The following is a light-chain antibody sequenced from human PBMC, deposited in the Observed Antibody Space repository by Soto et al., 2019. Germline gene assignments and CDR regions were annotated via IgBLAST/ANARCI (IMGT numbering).Light chain of an antibody. CDR1: SSDVGAYNY. CDR2: GVS. CDR3: SSDAGSNIFV. V-gene: IGLV2-8*01. Sequence: QSALTQPPSASGSPGQSVTISCTGTSSDVGAYNYVSWYQQHPGKAPKLMIYGVSKRPSGVPDRFSGSKSGNTASLTVSGLQAEDEADYYCSSDAGSNIFVFGTGTKLTVL. J-gene: IGLJ1*01.